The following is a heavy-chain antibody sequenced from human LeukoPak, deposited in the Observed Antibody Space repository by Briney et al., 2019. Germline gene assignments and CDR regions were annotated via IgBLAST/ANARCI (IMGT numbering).Heavy chain of an antibody. J-gene: IGHJ6*04. CDR2: ISSSGSTI. D-gene: IGHD3-9*01. CDR3: ARDLLRYSDWLPHYYYYGMDV. Sequence: GGSLRLSCAASGFTFSSYEMNWVRQAPGKGLKWVSYISSSGSTIYYADSVKGRFTISRDNAKNSLYLQMNSLRAEDTAVYYCARDLLRYSDWLPHYYYYGMDVWGKGTTVTVSS. V-gene: IGHV3-48*03. CDR1: GFTFSSYE.